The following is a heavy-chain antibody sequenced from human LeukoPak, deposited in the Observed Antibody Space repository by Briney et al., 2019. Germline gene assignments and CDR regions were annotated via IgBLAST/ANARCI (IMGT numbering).Heavy chain of an antibody. Sequence: PSETLSLTCTVSGSSITSYYWSWIRQPPGKGLEWIGYIYYRGSTNYNPSLKSRVTMSVDTSKNQFSLKLSSVTAADTAVYYCARNRIQTPSFDPWGQGTLVIVSS. V-gene: IGHV4-59*01. D-gene: IGHD1-14*01. CDR2: IYYRGST. CDR3: ARNRIQTPSFDP. J-gene: IGHJ5*02. CDR1: GSSITSYY.